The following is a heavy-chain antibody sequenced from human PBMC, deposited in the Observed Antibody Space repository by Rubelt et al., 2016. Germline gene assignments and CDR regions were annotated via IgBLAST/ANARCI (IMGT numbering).Heavy chain of an antibody. Sequence: QVQLQESGPGLVKPSETLSLTCTVSGGSISSYYWSWIRQPPGKGLEWIGYIYYSGSTNYNPSLKSRVIISVDTSKNQFSLKLSSVTAADTAVYYCARDAVLGVAAGTGWFDPWGQGTLVTVSS. CDR3: ARDAVLGVAAGTGWFDP. J-gene: IGHJ5*02. CDR1: GGSISSYY. V-gene: IGHV4-59*01. CDR2: IYYSGST. D-gene: IGHD6-13*01.